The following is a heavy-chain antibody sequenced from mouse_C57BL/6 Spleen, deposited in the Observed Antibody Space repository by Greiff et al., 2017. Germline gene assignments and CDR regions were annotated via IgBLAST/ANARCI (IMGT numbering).Heavy chain of an antibody. CDR2: IHPNSGST. V-gene: IGHV1-64*01. Sequence: QVQLQQSGAELVKPGASVKLSCKASGYTFTSYWMHWVKQRPGQGLEWIGMIHPNSGSTNYNEKFKSKATLTVDKSSSTAYMQLSSLTSGDSAVYYFAIHYYGSSLQWYFDVWGTGTTVTVSS. J-gene: IGHJ1*03. CDR1: GYTFTSYW. D-gene: IGHD1-1*01. CDR3: AIHYYGSSLQWYFDV.